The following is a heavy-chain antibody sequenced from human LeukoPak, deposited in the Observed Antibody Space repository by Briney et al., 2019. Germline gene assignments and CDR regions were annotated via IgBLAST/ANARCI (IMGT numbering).Heavy chain of an antibody. J-gene: IGHJ3*02. D-gene: IGHD6-13*01. CDR1: GYSFTSYW. Sequence: GESLRISCKGSGYSFTSYWISWVRQMPGKGLEWMGRIDPSDSYTNYSPSFQGHVTISADKSISTAYLQWSSLKASDTAMYYCAKQAVGSSSWYGYAFDTWGQGTMVTVSS. V-gene: IGHV5-10-1*01. CDR2: IDPSDSYT. CDR3: AKQAVGSSSWYGYAFDT.